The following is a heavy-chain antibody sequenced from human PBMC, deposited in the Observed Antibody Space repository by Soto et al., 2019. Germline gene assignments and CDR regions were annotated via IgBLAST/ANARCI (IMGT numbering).Heavy chain of an antibody. J-gene: IGHJ6*02. CDR1: GFTFSSYG. CDR3: AKAGYDFGGAYFYYGMDV. CDR2: ISYDGSSK. D-gene: IGHD3-3*01. Sequence: GGSLRLSCAAAGFTFSSYGMRWVRQAPGKGLEWVAVISYDGSSKYYADSVKGRFTISRDNSKNTLYLQMNSLRAEDPAVYYCAKAGYDFGGAYFYYGMDVWGQGTTVTVSS. V-gene: IGHV3-30*18.